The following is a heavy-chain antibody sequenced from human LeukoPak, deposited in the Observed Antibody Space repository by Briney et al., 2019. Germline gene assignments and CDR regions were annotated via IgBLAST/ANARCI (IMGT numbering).Heavy chain of an antibody. V-gene: IGHV3-11*04. CDR1: GFTFSDYY. D-gene: IGHD3-3*01. CDR2: ISSSGSTI. Sequence: PGGSLRLSCAAAGFTFSDYYMSWIRQATGKGLEWVAYISSSGSTIYYADSLKGRFTISRDNAKNSLYLQMNSLRAEDTAVYYCARGYYNFWSGYRAEYYFDYWGQGTLVTVSS. CDR3: ARGYYNFWSGYRAEYYFDY. J-gene: IGHJ4*02.